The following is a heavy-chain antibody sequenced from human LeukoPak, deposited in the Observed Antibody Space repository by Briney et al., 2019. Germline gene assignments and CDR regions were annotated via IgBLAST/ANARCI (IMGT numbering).Heavy chain of an antibody. Sequence: GGSLRLSCAGSGFSISNYWMSWVRQAPGKGLEWVSAISGSGGSTYYADSVKGRFTISRDNSKNTLYLQMNSLRAEDTAVYYCAKAGGAYDFWSGYSFWGQGTLVTVSS. CDR1: GFSISNYW. V-gene: IGHV3-23*01. CDR3: AKAGGAYDFWSGYSF. CDR2: ISGSGGST. J-gene: IGHJ4*02. D-gene: IGHD3-3*01.